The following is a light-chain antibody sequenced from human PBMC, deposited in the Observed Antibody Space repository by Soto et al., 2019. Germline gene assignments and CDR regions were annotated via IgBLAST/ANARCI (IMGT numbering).Light chain of an antibody. Sequence: PGDRATLSCRASQSVADFLAWYQQKPGQAPRLLIYDASSTATGIPARFSGSGSGTDFTLTISRLEPEDFAVYYCQQRSNWVTFGQGTRLEIK. CDR3: QQRSNWVT. V-gene: IGKV3-11*01. J-gene: IGKJ5*01. CDR1: QSVADF. CDR2: DAS.